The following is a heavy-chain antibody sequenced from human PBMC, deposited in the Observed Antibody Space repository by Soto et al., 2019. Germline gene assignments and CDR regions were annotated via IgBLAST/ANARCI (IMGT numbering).Heavy chain of an antibody. V-gene: IGHV4-4*07. CDR2: IYTSGST. Sequence: SETLSLTCTVSGGSISSYYWSWIRQPAGKGLEWIGRIYTSGSTNYNPSLKIRVTMSVDTSKNQFSLKLSSVTAADTAVYYCASSTPYVFWSGYYDLYYYGMDVWGQGTTVTVSS. D-gene: IGHD3-3*01. CDR3: ASSTPYVFWSGYYDLYYYGMDV. CDR1: GGSISSYY. J-gene: IGHJ6*02.